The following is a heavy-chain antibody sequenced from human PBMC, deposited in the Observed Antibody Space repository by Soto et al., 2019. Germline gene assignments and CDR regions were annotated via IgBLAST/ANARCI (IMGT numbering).Heavy chain of an antibody. CDR2: ISYDGSNK. CDR3: TRGARYCSGGGWYSFWCFDL. V-gene: IGHV3-33*01. CDR1: QFTFSNYG. J-gene: IGHJ2*01. Sequence: QVQLVESGGGVVQPGRSLRLSCAASQFTFSNYGIHWVRQAPGKGLEWVAVISYDGSNKYYVDSVKGRFTITRDNSKNMVDVEMNSLRAEDTAVYYCTRGARYCSGGGWYSFWCFDLWGRGTLVTVSS. D-gene: IGHD2-15*01.